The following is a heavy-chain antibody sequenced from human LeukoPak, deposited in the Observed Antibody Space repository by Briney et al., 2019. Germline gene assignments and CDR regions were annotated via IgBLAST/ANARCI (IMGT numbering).Heavy chain of an antibody. D-gene: IGHD3-16*02. V-gene: IGHV4-4*07. Sequence: SETLSLTCTVSGGSISSYYWSWIRQPAGKGLEWIGRIYTSGSTNYNPPLKSRVTMSVDTSKNQFSLKLSSVTAADTAVYYCARSYYDYVWGSYPYFDYWGQGTLVTVSS. J-gene: IGHJ4*02. CDR1: GGSISSYY. CDR3: ARSYYDYVWGSYPYFDY. CDR2: IYTSGST.